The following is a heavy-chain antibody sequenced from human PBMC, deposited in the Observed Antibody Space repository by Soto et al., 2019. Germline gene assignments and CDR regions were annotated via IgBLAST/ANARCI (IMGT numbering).Heavy chain of an antibody. D-gene: IGHD2-15*01. V-gene: IGHV3-9*01. CDR2: ISWNSGSI. J-gene: IGHJ4*02. CDR1: GFTFDDYA. CDR3: AKDITVVVAAFQFDY. Sequence: PGGSLRLSCAASGFTFDDYAMHWVRQAPGKGLEWVSGISWNSGSIGYADSVKGRFTISRDNAKNSLYLQMNSLRAEDTALYYCAKDITVVVAAFQFDYWGQGTLVTVSS.